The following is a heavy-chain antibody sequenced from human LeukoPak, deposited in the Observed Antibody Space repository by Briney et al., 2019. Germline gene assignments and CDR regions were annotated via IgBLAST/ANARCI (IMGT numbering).Heavy chain of an antibody. J-gene: IGHJ5*02. CDR2: IYYSGNT. Sequence: PSETLSLTCTVSGGSISSYYWSWIRQPPGKGLEWIGYIYYSGNTNYNPSLKSRVTISVDMSKNQFSLKLSSVTAADTAVYHCARHKRYYDFGRFDPWGQGTLVTVSS. CDR3: ARHKRYYDFGRFDP. CDR1: GGSISSYY. D-gene: IGHD3-3*01. V-gene: IGHV4-59*08.